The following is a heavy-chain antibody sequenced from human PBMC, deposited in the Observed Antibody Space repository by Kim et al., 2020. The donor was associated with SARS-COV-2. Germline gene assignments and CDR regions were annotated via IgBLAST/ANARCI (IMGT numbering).Heavy chain of an antibody. D-gene: IGHD1-26*01. V-gene: IGHV4-34*01. CDR2: INHSGST. CDR1: GGSFSGYY. Sequence: SETLSLTCAVYGGSFSGYYWSWIRQPPGKGLEWIGEINHSGSTNYNPSLKSRVTISVDTSKNQFSLKLSSVTAADTAVYYCARGWGRTRYFDLWGRGTLVSVSS. J-gene: IGHJ2*01. CDR3: ARGWGRTRYFDL.